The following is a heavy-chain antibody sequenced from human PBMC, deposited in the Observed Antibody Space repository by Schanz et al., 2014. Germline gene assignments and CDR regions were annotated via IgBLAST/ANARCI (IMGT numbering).Heavy chain of an antibody. CDR1: GASISSDNW. CDR3: ARDRGRDGTTEFDS. D-gene: IGHD4-4*01. Sequence: QVQLQESGPGLVKPSQTLSLTCAVSGASISSDNWWSWVRQPPGKGLEWIGEMYHSGRTNYNPSLKSRVTISVDKSKNQFSLNLRSVTAADTAVYYCARDRGRDGTTEFDSWGPGTLVTVSS. V-gene: IGHV4-4*02. CDR2: MYHSGRT. J-gene: IGHJ4*02.